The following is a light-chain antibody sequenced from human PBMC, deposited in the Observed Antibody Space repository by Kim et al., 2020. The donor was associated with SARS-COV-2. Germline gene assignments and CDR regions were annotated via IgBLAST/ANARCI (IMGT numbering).Light chain of an antibody. CDR1: SGSISSDF. J-gene: IGLJ3*02. CDR3: QSFDDNAWV. Sequence: TTVITPCTSSSGSISSDFLQCVQHRPSTSPTTVIYEDHVSPSGAPDRFSAFVDSSSTSASPTISVLTTDDEADYCCQSFDDNAWVFGGGTKLTVL. CDR2: EDH. V-gene: IGLV6-57*01.